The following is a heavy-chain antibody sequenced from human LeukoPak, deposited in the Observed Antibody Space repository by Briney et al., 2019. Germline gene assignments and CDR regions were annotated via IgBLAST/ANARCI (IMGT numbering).Heavy chain of an antibody. D-gene: IGHD2-21*01. V-gene: IGHV4-4*07. Sequence: SETLSLTCTVSGGSISSYYWSWIRQPPGKGLEWIGRIYTSGSTNYNPSLKSRVTMSVDTSKNQFSLKLSSVTAADTAVYYCARDSTVVNAFDIWGQGTMVTVSS. J-gene: IGHJ3*02. CDR2: IYTSGST. CDR1: GGSISSYY. CDR3: ARDSTVVNAFDI.